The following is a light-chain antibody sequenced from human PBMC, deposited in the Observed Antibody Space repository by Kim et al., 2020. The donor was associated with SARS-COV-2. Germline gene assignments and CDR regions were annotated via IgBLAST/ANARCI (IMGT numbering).Light chain of an antibody. CDR2: YAT. V-gene: IGKV6-21*02. Sequence: SVTAKEKITITCRASQSVDSSIHWYQQKPDQSPKLLIKYATQSISGVPSRFSGSGSGTDFTLTINGLEAEDAATYYCHQSSSLPDTFGQGTKLEI. J-gene: IGKJ2*01. CDR3: HQSSSLPDT. CDR1: QSVDSS.